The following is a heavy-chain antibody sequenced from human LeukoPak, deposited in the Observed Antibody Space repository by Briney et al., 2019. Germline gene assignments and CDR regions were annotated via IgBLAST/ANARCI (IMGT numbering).Heavy chain of an antibody. D-gene: IGHD2-2*02. J-gene: IGHJ3*02. CDR2: IYHSGIT. V-gene: IGHV4-38-2*01. Sequence: SETLSLTCAVSGYSISTGYYWGWIRPPAGKGLEWIGIIYHSGITYYNPSLKSRVTISGDTDKNQIYLKLTSVTAADTAVYYCARPVGYCSSASCYIRWNAFDIWGQGTMVTVSS. CDR3: ARPVGYCSSASCYIRWNAFDI. CDR1: GYSISTGYY.